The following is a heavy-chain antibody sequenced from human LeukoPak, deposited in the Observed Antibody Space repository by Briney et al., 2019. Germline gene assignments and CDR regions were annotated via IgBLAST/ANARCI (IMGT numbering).Heavy chain of an antibody. J-gene: IGHJ3*02. D-gene: IGHD2-15*01. CDR2: IKRKIEGETT. V-gene: IGHV3-15*01. Sequence: GGSLRLSCTASGFTFSNVWVTWVRQAPGKGLEWVGRIKRKIEGETTDYATPVKDRFTISRDDSRDTLYLQMNSLKTEDTAVYYCATSIDNDAFDIWGQGTMVTVSS. CDR1: GFTFSNVW. CDR3: ATSIDNDAFDI.